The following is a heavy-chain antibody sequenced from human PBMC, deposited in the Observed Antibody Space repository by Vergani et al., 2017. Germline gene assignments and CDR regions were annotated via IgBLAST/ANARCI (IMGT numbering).Heavy chain of an antibody. J-gene: IGHJ6*02. D-gene: IGHD4-17*01. CDR2: ISYDGSNK. Sequence: QVQLVESGGGVVQPGRSLRLSCAASGFTFSSYGMHWVRQAPGKGLEWVAVISYDGSNKYYADSVKGRFTISRDNSKNTLYLQMNSLRAEDTAVYYCARDLTAVTSPYYYYGMDVWGQGTTVTVSS. CDR1: GFTFSSYG. V-gene: IGHV3-30*03. CDR3: ARDLTAVTSPYYYYGMDV.